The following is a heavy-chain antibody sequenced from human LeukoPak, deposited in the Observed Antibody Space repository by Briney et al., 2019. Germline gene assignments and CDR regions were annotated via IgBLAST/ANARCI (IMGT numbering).Heavy chain of an antibody. Sequence: PVGSPRLSCAASGFTFSSYSMNWVRQAPGKGLEWVTVISSDGRQKYYADSVKGRFTISRDNSKNTLYLQVNSLRAEDTAVYYCAKEDYGGHFYGYDVWYSDLWGRGILVTVSS. CDR3: AKEDYGGHFYGYDVWYSDL. V-gene: IGHV3-30*18. CDR1: GFTFSSYS. J-gene: IGHJ2*01. CDR2: ISSDGRQK. D-gene: IGHD5-18*01.